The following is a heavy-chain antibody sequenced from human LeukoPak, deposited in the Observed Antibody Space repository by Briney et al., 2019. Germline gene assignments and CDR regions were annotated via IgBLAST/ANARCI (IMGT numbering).Heavy chain of an antibody. V-gene: IGHV3-21*01. J-gene: IGHJ4*02. CDR1: GFTFSSYS. CDR2: ISSSSSYI. Sequence: GGSLRLSCAASGFTFSSYSMNWVRQAPGKGLEWISSISSSSSYIYYADSVKGRFTISRDNAKNSLHLQMNSLRAEDTAVYYCARGGDCSSTSCHDYWGQGTLVTVSS. D-gene: IGHD2-2*01. CDR3: ARGGDCSSTSCHDY.